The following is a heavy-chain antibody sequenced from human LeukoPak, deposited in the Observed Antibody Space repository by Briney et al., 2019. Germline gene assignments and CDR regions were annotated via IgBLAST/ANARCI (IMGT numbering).Heavy chain of an antibody. V-gene: IGHV3-7*01. CDR1: GFTFSSYW. CDR3: ARARAPYSSGRGYYMDV. J-gene: IGHJ6*03. Sequence: PGGSLRLSCAASGFTFSSYWMSWVRQAPGKGLEWVANIKQDGSEKYYVDSVKGRFTISRDNAKNSLYLQMNSLRAEDTAVYYCARARAPYSSGRGYYMDVWGKGTTVTVSS. CDR2: IKQDGSEK. D-gene: IGHD6-25*01.